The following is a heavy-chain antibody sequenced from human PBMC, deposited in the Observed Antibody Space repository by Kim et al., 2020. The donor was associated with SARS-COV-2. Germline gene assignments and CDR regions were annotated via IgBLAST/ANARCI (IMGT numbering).Heavy chain of an antibody. CDR3: ARDSCSSTSCYSHAFDI. V-gene: IGHV3-33*01. D-gene: IGHD2-2*01. CDR1: GFTFSSYG. CDR2: IWYDGSNK. J-gene: IGHJ3*02. Sequence: GGSLRLSCAASGFTFSSYGMHWVRQAPGKGLEWVAVIWYDGSNKYYADSVKGRFTISRDNSENTLYLQMNSLRAEDTAVYYCARDSCSSTSCYSHAFDIWGQGTMVTVSS.